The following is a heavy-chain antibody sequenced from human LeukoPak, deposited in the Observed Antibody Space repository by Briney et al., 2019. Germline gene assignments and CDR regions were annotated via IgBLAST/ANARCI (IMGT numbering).Heavy chain of an antibody. CDR3: ARDYASDY. V-gene: IGHV3-48*03. D-gene: IGHD3-10*01. CDR2: ISSSGRTT. Sequence: PGGSLRLSCAASGFTFSSYEMNWVSQAPGKGLEWVSYISSSGRTTYYADSVKGRFTISRDNAKNSLHLQMNSLRAEDTAVYYCARDYASDYWGQGTLVTVSS. CDR1: GFTFSSYE. J-gene: IGHJ4*02.